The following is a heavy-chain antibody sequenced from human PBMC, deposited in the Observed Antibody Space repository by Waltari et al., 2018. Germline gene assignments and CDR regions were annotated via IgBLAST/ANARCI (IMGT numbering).Heavy chain of an antibody. CDR2: IHYREST. V-gene: IGHV4-34*01. D-gene: IGHD2-21*01. J-gene: IGHJ4*01. CDR3: ARYGEVPASYFFDH. Sequence: QVQLHQWGAGQLKPSETLSLTCAVSGAPSLGYFWTWIRQSPGKGLEWLGSIHYRESTKYNPTLESRLSLSVDTTKKRFSLSLTSVTAADAALYFCARYGEVPASYFFDHWGQGTLVTVSS. CDR1: GAPSLGYF.